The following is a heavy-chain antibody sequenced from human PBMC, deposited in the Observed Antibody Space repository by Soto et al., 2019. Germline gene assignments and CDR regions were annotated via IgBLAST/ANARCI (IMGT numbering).Heavy chain of an antibody. Sequence: ASVKVSCKVSGYTLTELSMHWVRQAPGKGLEWMGGFDPEDGETIYAQKFQGRVTMTEDTSTDTAYMELSSLRSEDTAVYYCATDLLRSGYYWFDPWGQGTLVTV. D-gene: IGHD3-3*01. J-gene: IGHJ5*02. CDR1: GYTLTELS. V-gene: IGHV1-24*01. CDR2: FDPEDGET. CDR3: ATDLLRSGYYWFDP.